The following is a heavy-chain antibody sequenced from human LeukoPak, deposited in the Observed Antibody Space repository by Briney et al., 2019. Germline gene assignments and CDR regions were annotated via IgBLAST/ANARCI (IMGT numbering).Heavy chain of an antibody. CDR1: GFTFSSYG. V-gene: IGHV3-30*02. CDR2: IRHDGSNK. J-gene: IGHJ6*03. Sequence: GGSLRLSCAASGFTFSSYGMHWVRQAPGKGLAWVTFIRHDGSNKYYADSVKGRFTISRDNSKNTLYLQMNSLRAEDTAVYYCAKGATYYYDSSGYRGPYYYYYMDVWGKGTTVTISS. D-gene: IGHD3-22*01. CDR3: AKGATYYYDSSGYRGPYYYYYMDV.